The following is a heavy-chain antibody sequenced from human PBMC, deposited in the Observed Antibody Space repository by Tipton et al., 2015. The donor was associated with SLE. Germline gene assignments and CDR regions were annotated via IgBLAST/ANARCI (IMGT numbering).Heavy chain of an antibody. J-gene: IGHJ6*02. CDR3: ARVYYDPGSGMDV. Sequence: QSGPEVKKPGSSVKVSCKASGGTFSSYAISWVRQAPGQGLEWMGGIIPIFGTANYAQKFQGRVTMTEDTSTDTAYMELRSLRSDDTAVYYCARVYYDPGSGMDVWGQGTTVTVSS. CDR2: IIPIFGTA. CDR1: GGTFSSYA. V-gene: IGHV1-69*06. D-gene: IGHD3-3*01.